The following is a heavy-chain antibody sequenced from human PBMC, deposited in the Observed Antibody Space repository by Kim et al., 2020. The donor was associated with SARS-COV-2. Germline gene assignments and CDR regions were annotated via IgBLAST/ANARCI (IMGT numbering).Heavy chain of an antibody. J-gene: IGHJ4*02. Sequence: GGSLRLSCAASGFTFSSYAMHWVRQAPGKGLEWVAVISYDGSNKYYADSVKGRFTISRDNSKNTLYLQMNSLRAEDTAVYYCARFGSIVGATTWFDYWGQGTLVTVSS. V-gene: IGHV3-30*04. CDR2: ISYDGSNK. D-gene: IGHD1-26*01. CDR3: ARFGSIVGATTWFDY. CDR1: GFTFSSYA.